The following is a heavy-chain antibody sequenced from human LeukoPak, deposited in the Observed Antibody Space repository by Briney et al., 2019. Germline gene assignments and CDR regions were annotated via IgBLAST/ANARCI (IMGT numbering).Heavy chain of an antibody. CDR1: GYTFTSYY. CDR2: IIPIFGTA. Sequence: ASVKVSCKASGYTFTSYYMHWVRQAPGQGLEWMGGIIPIFGTANYAQKFQGRVTITADESTSTAYMELSSLRSEDTAVYYCARVNYYGSGILFDYWGQGTLVTVSS. D-gene: IGHD3-10*01. J-gene: IGHJ4*02. CDR3: ARVNYYGSGILFDY. V-gene: IGHV1-69*13.